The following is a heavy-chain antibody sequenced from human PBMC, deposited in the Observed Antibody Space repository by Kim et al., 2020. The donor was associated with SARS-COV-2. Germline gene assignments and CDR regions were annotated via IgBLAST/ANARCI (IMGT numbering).Heavy chain of an antibody. D-gene: IGHD3-10*01. V-gene: IGHV3-9*01. CDR2: ISRNSGSI. J-gene: IGHJ3*02. Sequence: GGSLRLSCAASGFTFDDYAMHWVRQAPGKGLEWVSGISRNSGSIGYADSVKGRFTISKDNAKNSLYLQMNILRAEDTALYYCAKDIRYYGSGSSAFDIWGQGTMVTVSS. CDR3: AKDIRYYGSGSSAFDI. CDR1: GFTFDDYA.